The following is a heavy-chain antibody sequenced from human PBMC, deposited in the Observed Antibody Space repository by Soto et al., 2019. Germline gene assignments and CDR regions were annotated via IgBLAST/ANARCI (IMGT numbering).Heavy chain of an antibody. Sequence: PSETLSLTCAVYGGSFSGYYWSWIRQPPGKGLEWIGEINHSGSTNYNPSLKSRVTISVDTSKNQFSLKLSSVTAADTAVYYCAREPNEPYDYIWGSYRYGPKRPYFDYWGQGTLVTVSS. CDR2: INHSGST. CDR1: GGSFSGYY. J-gene: IGHJ4*02. V-gene: IGHV4-34*01. D-gene: IGHD3-16*02. CDR3: AREPNEPYDYIWGSYRYGPKRPYFDY.